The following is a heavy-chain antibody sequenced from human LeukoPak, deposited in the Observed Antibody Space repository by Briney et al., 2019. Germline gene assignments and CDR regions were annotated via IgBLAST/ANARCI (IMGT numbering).Heavy chain of an antibody. J-gene: IGHJ4*02. V-gene: IGHV4-30-4*08. CDR3: ARGYGDFWSGSYGD. CDR1: GGSISSGDYY. D-gene: IGHD3-3*01. Sequence: SQTLSLTCTVSGGSISSGDYYWSWIRQPPGKGLEWIGYIYYSGSTYYNPSLKSRVTISVDTSKNQFSLKLSSVTAADTAVYYCARGYGDFWSGSYGDWGQGTLVTVSS. CDR2: IYYSGST.